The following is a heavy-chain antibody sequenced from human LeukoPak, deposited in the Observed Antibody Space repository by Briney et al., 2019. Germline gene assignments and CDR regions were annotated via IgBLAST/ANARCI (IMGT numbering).Heavy chain of an antibody. CDR1: GGSISSYY. CDR2: IYTSGST. V-gene: IGHV4-4*07. J-gene: IGHJ1*01. D-gene: IGHD2-2*02. Sequence: KASETLSLTCTVSGGSISSYYWSWIRQPAGKGLEWIGRIYTSGSTNYNPSLKSRVTMSVDTSKNQFSLKLSSVTAADTAVYYCARGKGYCSSTSCYTQEYFQHWGQGTLVTVSS. CDR3: ARGKGYCSSTSCYTQEYFQH.